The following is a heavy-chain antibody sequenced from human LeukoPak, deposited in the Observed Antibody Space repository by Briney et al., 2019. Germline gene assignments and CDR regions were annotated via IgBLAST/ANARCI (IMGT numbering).Heavy chain of an antibody. CDR2: ISPYNGNT. Sequence: ASVKVSCKASGYTFIRYGITWVRQAPGQGLEWMAWISPYNGNTKYAQKFQGRVTMTTDTSTSTAYMEPRSLTSDDTAVYYCAREESIGSYQFLHDYWGQGTLVTVSS. CDR3: AREESIGSYQFLHDY. D-gene: IGHD1-26*01. V-gene: IGHV1-18*01. J-gene: IGHJ4*02. CDR1: GYTFIRYG.